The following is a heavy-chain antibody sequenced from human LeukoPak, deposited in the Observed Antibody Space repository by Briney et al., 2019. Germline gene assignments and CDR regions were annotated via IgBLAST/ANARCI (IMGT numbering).Heavy chain of an antibody. CDR3: VRRGAVSGTGAFDI. CDR2: IIPIFGTA. CDR1: GGTFSSYA. Sequence: SVKVSCKASGGTFSSYAISWVRQAPGQGLEWMGGIIPIFGTANYAQKFQGRVTITADKSTSTAYMELSSLRSEDTAVYYCVRRGAVSGTGAFDIWGQGTMVTVSS. V-gene: IGHV1-69*06. J-gene: IGHJ3*02. D-gene: IGHD6-19*01.